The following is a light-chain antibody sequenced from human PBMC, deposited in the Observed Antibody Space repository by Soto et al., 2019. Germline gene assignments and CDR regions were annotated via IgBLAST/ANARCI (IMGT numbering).Light chain of an antibody. CDR1: QSASSY. J-gene: IGKJ1*01. Sequence: IVWTQSLATLSLSPGERHTLSSRARQSASSYLAWYQPKPGQAPRLLIYGVYTRATGIPARFSEIESGTAFTLPIRRLQSEEGAVDYGQQSNNWPRTFFQETKVDLK. V-gene: IGKV3-15*01. CDR2: GVY. CDR3: QQSNNWPRT.